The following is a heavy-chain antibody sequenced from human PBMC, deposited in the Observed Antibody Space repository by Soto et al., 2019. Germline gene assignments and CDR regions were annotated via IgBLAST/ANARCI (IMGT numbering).Heavy chain of an antibody. J-gene: IGHJ6*02. CDR1: GGTFSSYA. V-gene: IGHV1-69*01. D-gene: IGHD2-2*01. CDR2: IIPISETT. Sequence: QVQLVQSGAEVKKPGSSVKVSCKASGGTFSSYAISWVRQAPGQGLEWMGGIIPISETTNYAQKFQGRVTITADESTSTAYMELSSLRSEDTAVYYCARSQGSSTSLEIYYYYYSGMDVWGQGTTVTVSS. CDR3: ARSQGSSTSLEIYYYYYSGMDV.